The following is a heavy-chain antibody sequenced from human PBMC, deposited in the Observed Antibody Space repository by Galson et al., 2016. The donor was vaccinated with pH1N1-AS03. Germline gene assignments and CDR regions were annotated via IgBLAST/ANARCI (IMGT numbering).Heavy chain of an antibody. V-gene: IGHV3-74*01. CDR3: ARDPDPNNIGWYYFDN. D-gene: IGHD6-19*01. CDR1: GFTFSNYW. J-gene: IGHJ4*02. Sequence: SLRLSCAASGFTFSNYWMHWVRQVPGRGLMRVSGIKSGGGDTRYADSVKGRFIISRDDAKNTLYLQMNSLRAEDTALYYCARDPDPNNIGWYYFDNWGQGILVTVSS. CDR2: IKSGGGDT.